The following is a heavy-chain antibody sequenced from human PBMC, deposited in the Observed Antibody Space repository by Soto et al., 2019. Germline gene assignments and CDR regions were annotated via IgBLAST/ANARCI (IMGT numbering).Heavy chain of an antibody. CDR2: IYYSGST. V-gene: IGHV4-39*01. Sequence: SETLSLTCTVSGGSISSSSYYWGWIRQPPGKGLEWIGSIYYSGSTYYNPSLKSRVTISVDTSKSQFSLRLSSVTAADSAVYYCARRASGYEEAFDIWGQGTMVTVSS. CDR3: ARRASGYEEAFDI. D-gene: IGHD5-12*01. J-gene: IGHJ3*02. CDR1: GGSISSSSYY.